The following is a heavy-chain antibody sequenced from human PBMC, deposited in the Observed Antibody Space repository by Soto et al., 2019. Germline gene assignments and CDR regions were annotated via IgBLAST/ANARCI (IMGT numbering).Heavy chain of an antibody. J-gene: IGHJ4*02. CDR2: ISGSGGST. CDR1: GFTFSSYA. V-gene: IGHV3-23*01. Sequence: GGSLRLSCAASGFTFSSYAMSWVRQAPGKGLERVTAISGSGGSTYYADSVKGRFTISRDNSKNKLYLQMNSLRAEDTAVYYCAKDYYYDSSGYYGRFDYWGQGTLVTVSS. D-gene: IGHD3-22*01. CDR3: AKDYYYDSSGYYGRFDY.